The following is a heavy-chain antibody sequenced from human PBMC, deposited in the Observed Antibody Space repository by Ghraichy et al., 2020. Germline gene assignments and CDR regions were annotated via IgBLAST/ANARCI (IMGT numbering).Heavy chain of an antibody. V-gene: IGHV4-59*08. CDR1: GGSISSYY. Sequence: ETRSLTCTVSGGSISSYYWSWIRQPPGKGLEWIGYIYYSGSTNYNPSLKSRVTISVDTSKNQFSLKLSSVTAADTAVYYCARLGSDVVVPAANYYYYGMDVWGQGTTVTVSS. CDR3: ARLGSDVVVPAANYYYYGMDV. D-gene: IGHD2-2*01. J-gene: IGHJ6*02. CDR2: IYYSGST.